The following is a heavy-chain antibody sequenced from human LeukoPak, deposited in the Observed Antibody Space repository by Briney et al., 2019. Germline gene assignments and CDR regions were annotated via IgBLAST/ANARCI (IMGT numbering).Heavy chain of an antibody. Sequence: PGRSLRLSCAASGFTFDDYAMRWVRQAPGKGLEWVSGISWNSGSIGYADSVKGRFTISRDNAKNSLYLQMNSLRAEDTALYYCAKDIAAAGTGVFDYWGQGTLVTVSS. V-gene: IGHV3-9*01. D-gene: IGHD6-13*01. CDR1: GFTFDDYA. CDR2: ISWNSGSI. CDR3: AKDIAAAGTGVFDY. J-gene: IGHJ4*02.